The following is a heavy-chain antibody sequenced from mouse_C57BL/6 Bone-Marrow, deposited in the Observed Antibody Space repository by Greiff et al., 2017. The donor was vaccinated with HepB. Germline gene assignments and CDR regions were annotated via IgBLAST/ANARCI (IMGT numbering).Heavy chain of an antibody. J-gene: IGHJ2*01. CDR2: IYPGSGST. CDR1: GYTFTSYW. CDR3: ARGGDYSYFDY. V-gene: IGHV1-55*01. D-gene: IGHD2-4*01. Sequence: QVHVKQPGAELVKPGASVKMSCKASGYTFTSYWITWVKQRPGQGLEWIGDIYPGSGSTNYNEKFKSKATLTVDTSSSTAYMQLSSLTSEDSAVYYCARGGDYSYFDYWGQGTTLTVSS.